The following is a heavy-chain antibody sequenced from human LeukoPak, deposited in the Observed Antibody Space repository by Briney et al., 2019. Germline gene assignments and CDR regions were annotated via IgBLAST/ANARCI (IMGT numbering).Heavy chain of an antibody. Sequence: GGSLRLSCAASGFTFSSYAMHWVRQAPGKGLEWVAVISYDGSNKYYADSVKGRFTISRDNSENTLYLQMNSLRAEDTAVYHCARDNLLYDSSGYYYQGGHFDYWGQGTLVTVSS. CDR3: ARDNLLYDSSGYYYQGGHFDY. CDR1: GFTFSSYA. CDR2: ISYDGSNK. D-gene: IGHD3-22*01. J-gene: IGHJ4*02. V-gene: IGHV3-30-3*01.